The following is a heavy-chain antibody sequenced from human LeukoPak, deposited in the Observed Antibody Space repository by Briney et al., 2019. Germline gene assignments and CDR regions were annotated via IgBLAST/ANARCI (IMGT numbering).Heavy chain of an antibody. CDR1: GGSISSYY. CDR3: AREGGGSSSFSFDP. J-gene: IGHJ5*02. D-gene: IGHD2-15*01. V-gene: IGHV4-59*01. Sequence: SETLSLTCTASGGSISSYYWSWIRQPPGKGLEWIGYVYYSGNTNYNPSLKSRVTISVDTSKNQFSLKLSSVTAADTAVYYCAREGGGSSSFSFDPWGQGTLVTVSS. CDR2: VYYSGNT.